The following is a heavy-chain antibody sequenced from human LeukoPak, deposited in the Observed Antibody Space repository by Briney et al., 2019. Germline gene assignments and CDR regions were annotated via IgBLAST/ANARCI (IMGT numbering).Heavy chain of an antibody. Sequence: ASVKVSCKASGYIYADYYMHWVRQAPGQGLEWMGWINPNNGGTNYAQKFQGRVTMTRDTSISTAYMELSRLRSDDTAMYYCAKDRSWVEMATINSFDYWGQGTLVTVSS. CDR3: AKDRSWVEMATINSFDY. CDR1: GYIYADYY. V-gene: IGHV1-2*02. J-gene: IGHJ4*02. D-gene: IGHD5-24*01. CDR2: INPNNGGT.